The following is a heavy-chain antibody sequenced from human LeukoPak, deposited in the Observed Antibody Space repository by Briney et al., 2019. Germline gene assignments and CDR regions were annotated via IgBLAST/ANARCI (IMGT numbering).Heavy chain of an antibody. Sequence: GGSLRLSCAASGFTFDDYGMSWVRQAPGKGLEWVSGINWNGGSTGYADSVKGRFTMSRDNAKNSLYLQMNSLRAEDTALYYCARDSVHGGAARPGPNWFDPWGQGTLVTVSS. D-gene: IGHD6-6*01. CDR3: ARDSVHGGAARPGPNWFDP. J-gene: IGHJ5*02. V-gene: IGHV3-20*04. CDR2: INWNGGST. CDR1: GFTFDDYG.